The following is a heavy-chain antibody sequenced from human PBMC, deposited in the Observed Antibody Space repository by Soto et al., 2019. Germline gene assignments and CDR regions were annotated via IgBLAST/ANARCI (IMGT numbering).Heavy chain of an antibody. V-gene: IGHV3-30*04. CDR3: ARVEQWLYIAKY. CDR2: ISDDGSNK. J-gene: IGHJ4*02. D-gene: IGHD6-19*01. CDR1: GSTFSSFA. Sequence: HPGGSLRLSCAASGSTFSSFAMHWVRQAPGKGLEWVAVISDDGSNKYYADSVKGRFTISRDNSKNTLYLQMNSLRGEDTAVYSCARVEQWLYIAKYWGQGTLVTVSS.